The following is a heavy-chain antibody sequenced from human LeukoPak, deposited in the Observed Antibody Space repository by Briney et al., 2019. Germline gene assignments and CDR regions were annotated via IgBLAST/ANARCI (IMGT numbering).Heavy chain of an antibody. CDR3: ATEYSSSSLYYHYGMDV. V-gene: IGHV1-18*01. J-gene: IGHJ6*02. CDR2: ISAYNGNT. Sequence: ASVKVSCKASGYTFTSYGISWVRQAPGQGLEWMGWISAYNGNTNYAQKLRGRVTMTTDTSTSTAYMELRSLRSDDTAVYYCATEYSSSSLYYHYGMDVWGQGTTVTVSS. D-gene: IGHD6-6*01. CDR1: GYTFTSYG.